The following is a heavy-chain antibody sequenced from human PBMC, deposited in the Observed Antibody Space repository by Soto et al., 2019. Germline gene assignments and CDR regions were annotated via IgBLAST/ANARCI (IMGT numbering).Heavy chain of an antibody. Sequence: EVQLVESGGGLVKHGGSLRLSCVASEFTFSNFNMNWVRQAPGKGLEWVSSISSSSSYIYYADSVKGRFTISRDNAKNSLYLQMNSLRAEDTAVYYCARDLRGYDYGDYDFDYWGQGTLVIVSS. CDR1: EFTFSNFN. CDR3: ARDLRGYDYGDYDFDY. CDR2: ISSSSSYI. J-gene: IGHJ4*02. V-gene: IGHV3-21*01. D-gene: IGHD4-17*01.